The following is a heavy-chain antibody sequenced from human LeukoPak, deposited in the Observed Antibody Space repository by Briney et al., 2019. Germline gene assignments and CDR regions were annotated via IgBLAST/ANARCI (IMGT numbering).Heavy chain of an antibody. V-gene: IGHV4-34*01. CDR3: ARSSIGSYSTPFDY. J-gene: IGHJ4*02. Sequence: SETLSLTCAVYGGSFSGYYWSWIRQPPGKGLEWIGEINHSGSTNYNPSLKSRVTISVDTSKNQFSLKLSSVTAADTAVYYCARSSIGSYSTPFDYWGQGTLVTVSS. D-gene: IGHD1-26*01. CDR1: GGSFSGYY. CDR2: INHSGST.